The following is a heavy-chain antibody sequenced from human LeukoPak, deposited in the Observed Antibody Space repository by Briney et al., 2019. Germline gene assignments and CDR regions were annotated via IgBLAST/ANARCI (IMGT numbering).Heavy chain of an antibody. CDR3: ARGRGYCSSTSCQLTDY. D-gene: IGHD2-2*01. V-gene: IGHV1-18*01. CDR2: ISAYNGNT. Sequence: ASVKVSCKAIGYTFTSYGISWVRQAPGQGLEWMGWISAYNGNTNYAQKLQGRVTMTTDTSTSTAYRELRSLRSDDTAVYYCARGRGYCSSTSCQLTDYWGQGTLVTVSS. J-gene: IGHJ4*02. CDR1: GYTFTSYG.